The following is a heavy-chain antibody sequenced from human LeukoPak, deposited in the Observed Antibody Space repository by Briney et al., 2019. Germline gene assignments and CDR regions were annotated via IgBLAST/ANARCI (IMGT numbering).Heavy chain of an antibody. J-gene: IGHJ4*02. CDR2: IYYSGST. D-gene: IGHD2-21*02. CDR3: ARYVVVTAYFDY. CDR1: GGSISSYC. V-gene: IGHV4-59*01. Sequence: QSSETLSLTCTVSGGSISSYCWSWIRQPPGKGLEWIGYIYYSGSTNYNPSLKSRVTISVDTSKNQFSLKLSSVTAADTAVYYCARYVVVTAYFDYWGQGTLVTVSS.